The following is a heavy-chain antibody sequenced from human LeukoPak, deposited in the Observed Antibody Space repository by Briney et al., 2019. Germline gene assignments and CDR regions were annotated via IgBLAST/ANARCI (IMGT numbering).Heavy chain of an antibody. J-gene: IGHJ4*02. V-gene: IGHV3-23*01. D-gene: IGHD6-13*01. Sequence: GGSLRLSCAASGFTFSSYDMSWVRQAPGKGLEWVSAFRVSDSTTYYADSVKGRFTISRDNSRNTLYLQIDSLRVEDTALYYCAGRSCTAVSCYHFDYWGQGTLVTVSS. CDR2: FRVSDSTT. CDR3: AGRSCTAVSCYHFDY. CDR1: GFTFSSYD.